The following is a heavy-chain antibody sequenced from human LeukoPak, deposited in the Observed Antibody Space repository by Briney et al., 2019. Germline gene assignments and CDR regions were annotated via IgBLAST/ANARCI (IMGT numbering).Heavy chain of an antibody. V-gene: IGHV3-7*01. D-gene: IGHD2-2*01. Sequence: GGSLRLSCAASGFTFSSYWMSWVRQAPGKGLEWVANIKQAGSGKYYVDSVKGRFTISRDNAKNSLYLQMNSLRAEDTAVYYCARDGDEYQLLPHDAFDIWGQGTMVTVSS. CDR1: GFTFSSYW. CDR2: IKQAGSGK. J-gene: IGHJ3*02. CDR3: ARDGDEYQLLPHDAFDI.